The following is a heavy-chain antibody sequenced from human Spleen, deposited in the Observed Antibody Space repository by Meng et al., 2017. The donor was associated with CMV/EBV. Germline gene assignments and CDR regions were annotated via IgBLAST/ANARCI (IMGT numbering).Heavy chain of an antibody. CDR3: AKDSLELWVRDGMDV. J-gene: IGHJ6*02. V-gene: IGHV3-33*06. CDR1: GFTFSSYG. Sequence: GESLKISCAASGFTFSSYGMHWVRQAPGKGLEWVAVIWYDGSNKYYADSVKGRFTISRDNSKHTLYMQMNSLRAEDTSVYDCAKDSLELWVRDGMDVWGQGTTVTVSS. D-gene: IGHD1-7*01. CDR2: IWYDGSNK.